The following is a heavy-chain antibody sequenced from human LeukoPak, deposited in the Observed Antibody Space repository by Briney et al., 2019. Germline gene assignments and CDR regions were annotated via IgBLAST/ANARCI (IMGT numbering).Heavy chain of an antibody. CDR2: ISWNSGSI. J-gene: IGHJ4*02. Sequence: GRSLRLSCAASGFTFDDYAMHWVRQAPGKGLEWVSGISWNSGSIGYADSVKGRFTVSRDNAKNSLYLQMNSLRAEDTALYYCAKSWSGAAAGSTFDYWGQGTLVTVSP. D-gene: IGHD6-13*01. CDR1: GFTFDDYA. CDR3: AKSWSGAAAGSTFDY. V-gene: IGHV3-9*01.